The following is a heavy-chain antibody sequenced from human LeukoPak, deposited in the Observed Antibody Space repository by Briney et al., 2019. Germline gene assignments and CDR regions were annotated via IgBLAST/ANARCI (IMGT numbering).Heavy chain of an antibody. CDR3: AKATGYLL. CDR1: GFPFSSYA. V-gene: IGHV3-23*01. Sequence: GGSLRLSCAASGFPFSSYAMSWVRQAPGKGLEWVSTISNSDDSTYYADSVKGWFTISRDNSENTLFLRMNSLRAEDTAVYYCAKATGYLLWGQGTLVIVSS. J-gene: IGHJ4*02. CDR2: ISNSDDST. D-gene: IGHD1-14*01.